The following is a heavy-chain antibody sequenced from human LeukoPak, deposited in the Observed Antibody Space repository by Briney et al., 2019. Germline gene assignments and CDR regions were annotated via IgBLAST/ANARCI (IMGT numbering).Heavy chain of an antibody. CDR2: IYPGDSDT. CDR3: ARSRWGLEGYCSSTSCPGYYFDY. J-gene: IGHJ4*02. CDR1: GYSFTSYW. D-gene: IGHD2-2*01. Sequence: GESLKISCKGSGYSFTSYWIGWVRQMPGKGLEWMGIIYPGDSDTGYSPSFQGQVTISADKSISTAYLQWSSLKASDTAMYYCARSRWGLEGYCSSTSCPGYYFDYWGQGTLVTVSS. V-gene: IGHV5-51*01.